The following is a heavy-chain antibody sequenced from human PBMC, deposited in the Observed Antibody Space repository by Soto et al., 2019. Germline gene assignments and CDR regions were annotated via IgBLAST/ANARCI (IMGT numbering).Heavy chain of an antibody. V-gene: IGHV1-69*13. CDR2: IIPIFGTA. D-gene: IGHD1-1*01. CDR3: AGEMVWNDVRGAFDI. Sequence: GASVKVSCKASGGTFSSYAISWVRQAPGQGLEWMGGIIPIFGTANYAQKFQGRVTITADESTSTAYMELSSLRSEDTAVYYCAGEMVWNDVRGAFDIWGQGTMVTVSS. CDR1: GGTFSSYA. J-gene: IGHJ3*02.